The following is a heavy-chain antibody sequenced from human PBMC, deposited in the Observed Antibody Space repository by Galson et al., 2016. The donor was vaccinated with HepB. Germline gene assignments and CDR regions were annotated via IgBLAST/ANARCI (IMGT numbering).Heavy chain of an antibody. D-gene: IGHD5-18*01. CDR2: INSRGGTI. J-gene: IGHJ2*01. CDR3: ARGDGQLYADWYFDL. Sequence: SLRLSCAASGFIFTDYYMSWIRQAPGKGLEWVSYINSRGGTIYYADSVKGRFTFSRDNAKNSLYLQMNSLRAEDTAMYYCARGDGQLYADWYFDLWGRGTLVTVSS. V-gene: IGHV3-11*01. CDR1: GFIFTDYY.